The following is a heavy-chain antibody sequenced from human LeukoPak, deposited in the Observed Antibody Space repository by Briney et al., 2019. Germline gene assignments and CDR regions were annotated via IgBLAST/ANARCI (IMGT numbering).Heavy chain of an antibody. Sequence: GGSLRLSCAASGFTFSSYRMNWVRQAPGKGLEWVSYISSSSSTIYYADSVKGRFTISRDNAKNSLFLQMNSLRAEDTAVYYCARDWAQYSSGWWEFDYWGQGTLVTVSS. D-gene: IGHD6-19*01. CDR2: ISSSSSTI. V-gene: IGHV3-48*01. CDR1: GFTFSSYR. J-gene: IGHJ4*02. CDR3: ARDWAQYSSGWWEFDY.